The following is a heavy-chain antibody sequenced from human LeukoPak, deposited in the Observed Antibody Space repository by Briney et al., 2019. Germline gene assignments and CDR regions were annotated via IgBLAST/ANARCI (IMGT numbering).Heavy chain of an antibody. Sequence: GGPLRLSCTASGFTFSSYSMNWVRQAPGKGLEWVSSISSSSSYIYYADSVKGRFTISRDNAKNSLYLQMNSLRAEDTAVYYCAREPVTTEVDYWGQGTLVTVSS. D-gene: IGHD4-17*01. J-gene: IGHJ4*02. CDR2: ISSSSSYI. CDR3: AREPVTTEVDY. CDR1: GFTFSSYS. V-gene: IGHV3-21*01.